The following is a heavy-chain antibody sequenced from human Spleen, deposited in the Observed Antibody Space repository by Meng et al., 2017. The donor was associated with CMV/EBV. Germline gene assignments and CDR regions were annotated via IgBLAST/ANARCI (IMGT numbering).Heavy chain of an antibody. D-gene: IGHD4/OR15-4a*01. J-gene: IGHJ5*02. CDR3: VPTTGTNYVGYYVS. CDR1: GFTFTRYS. CDR2: ISPTCSYI. Sequence: GGSLRLSCSASGFTFTRYSMTWVRQAPGKGLEWVSSISPTCSYIYYADSVKGRFSISRDNAKNSLYLQMNSLRVDDTAMYDCVPTTGTNYVGYYVSWGQGTLVTVSS. V-gene: IGHV3-21*03.